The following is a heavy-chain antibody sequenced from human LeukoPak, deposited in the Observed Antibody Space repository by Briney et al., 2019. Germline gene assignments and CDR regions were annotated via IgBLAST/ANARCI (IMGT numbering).Heavy chain of an antibody. CDR3: ASLRENWFDP. CDR1: GYSFTNYW. Sequence: KISCKGSGYSFTNYWISWVRQAPGQGLEWMGGIIPIFGTANYAQKFQGRVTITADESTSTAYMELSSLRSEDTAVYYCASLRENWFDPWGQGTLVTVSS. CDR2: IIPIFGTA. V-gene: IGHV1-69*01. D-gene: IGHD3-10*01. J-gene: IGHJ5*02.